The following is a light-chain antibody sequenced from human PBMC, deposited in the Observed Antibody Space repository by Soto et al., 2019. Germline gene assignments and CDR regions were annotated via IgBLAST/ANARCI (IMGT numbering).Light chain of an antibody. CDR2: DVS. V-gene: IGLV2-14*03. Sequence: QSALTQPASVSGSPGQSITISCTGSSSDVGCYNYVSWYQQHHPGKAPKLMIYDVSNRPSVVSNRFSGSKSGNTASLTISGLQADDEADYYCRSYTTSSTVVFGGGTKLNVL. CDR3: RSYTTSSTVV. J-gene: IGLJ2*01. CDR1: SSDVGCYNY.